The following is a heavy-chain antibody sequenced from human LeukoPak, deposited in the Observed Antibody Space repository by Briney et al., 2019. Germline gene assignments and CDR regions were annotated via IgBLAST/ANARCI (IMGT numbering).Heavy chain of an antibody. Sequence: GASVKVSCKVSGYTLTELSMHWVRQAPGKGLEWMGGFDPEDGETIYAQKFQGRVTMTEDTSTDTAYMELSSLRSEDTAVYYCATVNTGGYCSSTSCYLFDYWGQGTLVTVSS. V-gene: IGHV1-24*01. CDR3: ATVNTGGYCSSTSCYLFDY. D-gene: IGHD2-2*01. CDR2: FDPEDGET. CDR1: GYTLTELS. J-gene: IGHJ4*02.